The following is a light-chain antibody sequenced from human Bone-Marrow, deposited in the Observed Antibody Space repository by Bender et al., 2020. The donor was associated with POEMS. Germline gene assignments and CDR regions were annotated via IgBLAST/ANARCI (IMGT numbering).Light chain of an antibody. Sequence: NFVLTQPHSVSESPGKTVTISCTRSGGSISTNYVQWYQQRPGRAPTIVIYEDKQRPAGAPDRFSGSVDSSSTSAYLTISGLATEDEADYYCQSYEGTVVFGGGTQLTVL. V-gene: IGLV6-57*03. CDR1: GGSISTNY. J-gene: IGLJ7*01. CDR3: QSYEGTVV. CDR2: EDK.